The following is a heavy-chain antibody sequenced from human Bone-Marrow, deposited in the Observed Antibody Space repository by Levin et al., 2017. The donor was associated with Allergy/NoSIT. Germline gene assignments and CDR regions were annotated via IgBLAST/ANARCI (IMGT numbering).Heavy chain of an antibody. V-gene: IGHV1-8*01. CDR1: GYTFTSYD. CDR3: AREGRIVVVITNLYYYYGMDV. J-gene: IGHJ6*02. D-gene: IGHD3-22*01. CDR2: MNPNSGNT. Sequence: GASVKVSCKASGYTFTSYDINWVRQATGQGLEWMGWMNPNSGNTGYAQKFQGRVTMTRNTSISTAYMELSSLRSEDTAVYYCAREGRIVVVITNLYYYYGMDVWGQGTTVTVSS.